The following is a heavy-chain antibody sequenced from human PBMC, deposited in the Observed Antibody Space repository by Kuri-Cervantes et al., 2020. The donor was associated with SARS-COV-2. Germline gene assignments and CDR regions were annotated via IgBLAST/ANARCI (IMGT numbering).Heavy chain of an antibody. CDR1: GGSISSSSYY. D-gene: IGHD3-10*01. CDR3: ARTVRGTGGMDV. Sequence: SETLSLTCTVSGGSISSSSYYWGWIRQPPGKGLEWIGSIYYSGSTYYNPSLKSRVTVSVDTSKNQFSLKLSSVTAADTAVYYCARTVRGTGGMDVWGQGTTVTVSS. V-gene: IGHV4-39*07. J-gene: IGHJ6*02. CDR2: IYYSGST.